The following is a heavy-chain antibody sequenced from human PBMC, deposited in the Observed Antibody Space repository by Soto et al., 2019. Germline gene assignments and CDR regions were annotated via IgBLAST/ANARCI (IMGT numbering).Heavy chain of an antibody. CDR3: AREHVTGRAPFDI. Sequence: GGSLRLSCAASGFTFSSYGMHWVRQAPGKGLEWVAVIWYDGSNKYYADSVKGRFTISRDNSKNTLYLQMNSLRTEDTAVYYCAREHVTGRAPFDIWGQGTMVTVSS. J-gene: IGHJ3*02. D-gene: IGHD2-21*02. CDR1: GFTFSSYG. CDR2: IWYDGSNK. V-gene: IGHV3-33*01.